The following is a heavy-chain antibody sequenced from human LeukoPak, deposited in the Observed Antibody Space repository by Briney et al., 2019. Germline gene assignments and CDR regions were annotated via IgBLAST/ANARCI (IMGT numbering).Heavy chain of an antibody. J-gene: IGHJ6*03. CDR2: VYFGGRT. V-gene: IGHV4-39*07. CDR3: AREPPNVYYMDV. CDR1: GVSISSSSSY. Sequence: PSETLSLTCTVSGVSISSSSSYWGWIRQPPGKGLEWIGSVYFGGRTYYNPSLKSQVTISVDTSKNHFSLKLSSVAAADTAVYYCAREPPNVYYMDVWGRGTTVTVSS.